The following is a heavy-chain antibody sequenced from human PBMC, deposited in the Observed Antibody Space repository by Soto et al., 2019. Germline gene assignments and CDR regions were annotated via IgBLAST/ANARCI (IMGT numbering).Heavy chain of an antibody. V-gene: IGHV4-59*01. J-gene: IGHJ6*02. D-gene: IGHD2-21*02. CDR1: GGSISRYY. Sequence: ETLSLTCTVSGGSISRYYWSWIRQPPGKGLEWIGYMYNTGSTIYNPSLKSRVTISVDTSKNQFSLKLNSVTAADTAVYYCARDLWGYCGADCYPLDVWGQGTTVTVSS. CDR2: MYNTGST. CDR3: ARDLWGYCGADCYPLDV.